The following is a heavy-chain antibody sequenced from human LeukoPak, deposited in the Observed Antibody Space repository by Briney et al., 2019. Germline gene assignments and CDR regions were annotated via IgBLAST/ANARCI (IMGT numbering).Heavy chain of an antibody. V-gene: IGHV4-30-2*01. J-gene: IGHJ3*02. Sequence: PSETLSLTCAVSGGSISSGGYSWSWIRQPPGKGLEWIGYIYHSGSTYYNPSLKSRVTISVDRSKNQFSLKLSSVTAADTAVYYCARQQIYCSSTSCYHGAFDIWGQGTMVTVSS. CDR3: ARQQIYCSSTSCYHGAFDI. CDR2: IYHSGST. CDR1: GGSISSGGYS. D-gene: IGHD2-2*01.